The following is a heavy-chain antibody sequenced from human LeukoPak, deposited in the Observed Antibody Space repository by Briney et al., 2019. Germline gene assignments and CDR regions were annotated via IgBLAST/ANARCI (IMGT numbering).Heavy chain of an antibody. D-gene: IGHD4-11*01. Sequence: SETLSLTCAVYGGSFSGYYWSWIRQPPGKGLEWIGEINHSGSTNYNPSLKSRVTISVDTSKNQFSLKLSSVTAADTAVYYCAREVLQNYYYYYGMDVWGQGTTVTVSS. CDR1: GGSFSGYY. J-gene: IGHJ6*02. V-gene: IGHV4-34*01. CDR2: INHSGST. CDR3: AREVLQNYYYYYGMDV.